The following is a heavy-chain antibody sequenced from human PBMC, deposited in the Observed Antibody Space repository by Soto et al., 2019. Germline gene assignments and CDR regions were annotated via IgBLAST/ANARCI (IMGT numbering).Heavy chain of an antibody. Sequence: PSETLSLTCAVSGGSISSVGYFWSWIRQPPGKGLEWIGYIYHSGSTYYNPSLKSRVTISVDRSKSQSSLKLSSVTAADTAVYYWASDSTDSSGPTLGMGVWGHGPTVTV. CDR2: IYHSGST. CDR3: ASDSTDSSGPTLGMGV. CDR1: GGSISSVGYF. J-gene: IGHJ6*02. V-gene: IGHV4-30-2*01. D-gene: IGHD6-19*01.